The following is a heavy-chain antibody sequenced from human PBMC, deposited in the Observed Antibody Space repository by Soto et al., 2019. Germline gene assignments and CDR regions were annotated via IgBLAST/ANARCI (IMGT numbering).Heavy chain of an antibody. V-gene: IGHV3-23*01. CDR3: AACLRTISSSIDY. J-gene: IGHJ4*02. D-gene: IGHD1-1*01. CDR1: GVTFNTYA. CDR2: ISGSGVST. Sequence: EVQLLESGGGLIQPGGSLRVSCAASGVTFNTYAMSWVRQAPGKGLGGVSGISGSGVSTSYTDSVKGRFTISRDNFNNTLSLQMNSLSAEDTDVYYCAACLRTISSSIDYWGQGTMVTVS.